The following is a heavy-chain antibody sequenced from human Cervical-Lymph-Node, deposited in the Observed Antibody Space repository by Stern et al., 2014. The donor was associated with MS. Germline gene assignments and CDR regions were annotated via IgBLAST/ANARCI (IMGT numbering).Heavy chain of an antibody. J-gene: IGHJ4*02. D-gene: IGHD3-10*01. V-gene: IGHV3-21*01. CDR2: ISSSSSYI. Sequence: EEQLVESGGGLVKPGGSLRLSCAASGFTFSSYSMNWVRQAPGKGLEWVSSISSSSSYIYYADSVKGRFTISRDNAKNSLYLQMNSLRAEDTAVYYCARVWFGELSVYFDYWGQGTLVTVSS. CDR3: ARVWFGELSVYFDY. CDR1: GFTFSSYS.